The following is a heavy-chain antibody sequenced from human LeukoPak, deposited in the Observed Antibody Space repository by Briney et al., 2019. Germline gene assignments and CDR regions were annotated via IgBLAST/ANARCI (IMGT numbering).Heavy chain of an antibody. D-gene: IGHD3-10*01. J-gene: IGHJ4*02. Sequence: GSSVKVSCTASGGTFSSYTISWVRQAPGQGLEWMGGIIPIFGTANYAQKFQGRVTITADESTSTAYMELSSMRSEDKAVYYCASGVRGVIIPTSFDYWGQGTLVTVSS. CDR2: IIPIFGTA. CDR1: GGTFSSYT. V-gene: IGHV1-69*01. CDR3: ASGVRGVIIPTSFDY.